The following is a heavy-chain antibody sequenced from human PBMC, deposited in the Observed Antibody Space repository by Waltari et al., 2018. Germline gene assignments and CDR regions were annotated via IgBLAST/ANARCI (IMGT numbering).Heavy chain of an antibody. CDR3: ARDLSRNDYYYYMDV. CDR2: ISSSSSYI. CDR1: VFTFSSYS. V-gene: IGHV3-21*01. Sequence: VQLVGSGGSLVKHGESLSLSCAASVFTFSSYSMNWVRQAPGKGLEWVSSISSSSSYIYYADSVKGRFTISRDNAKNSLYLQMNSLRAEDTAVYYCARDLSRNDYYYYMDVWGKGTTVTVSS. D-gene: IGHD4-4*01. J-gene: IGHJ6*03.